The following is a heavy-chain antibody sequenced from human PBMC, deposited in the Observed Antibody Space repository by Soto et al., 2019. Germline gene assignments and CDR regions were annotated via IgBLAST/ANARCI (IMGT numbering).Heavy chain of an antibody. Sequence: QVQLQQWGAGLLKPSETLSLTCAVYGGSFSGYYWSWIRQPPGKGLEWIGEINHSGSTNYNPSLKSRVTISVDTSKNQCSLKLSSVTAADTAVYYCARGRGVWGSYHYNWFDPWGQGTLVTVSS. J-gene: IGHJ5*02. CDR3: ARGRGVWGSYHYNWFDP. D-gene: IGHD3-16*02. CDR1: GGSFSGYY. CDR2: INHSGST. V-gene: IGHV4-34*02.